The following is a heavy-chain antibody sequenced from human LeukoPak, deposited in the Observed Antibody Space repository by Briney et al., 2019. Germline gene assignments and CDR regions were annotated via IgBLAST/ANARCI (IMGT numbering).Heavy chain of an antibody. CDR2: IIPIFGTA. D-gene: IGHD5-18*01. CDR3: ARRAAMDDWYFDL. V-gene: IGHV1-69*01. CDR1: GGTFSSYA. Sequence: SVKVSCKASGGTFSSYAISWVRQAPGQGLEWMGGIIPIFGTANYAQKSQGRVTITADESTGTAYMELSSLRSEDTAVYYCARRAAMDDWYFDLWGRGTLVTVSS. J-gene: IGHJ2*01.